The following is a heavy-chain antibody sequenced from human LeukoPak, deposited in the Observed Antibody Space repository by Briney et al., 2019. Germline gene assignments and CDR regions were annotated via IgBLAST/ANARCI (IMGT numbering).Heavy chain of an antibody. Sequence: SETLSLTCAVYGGSFSGYYWSWIRQPPGKGLEWIGEINHSGSTNYNPSLKSRVTISVDTSKNQFSLKLSSVTAADTAVYYCARQHPYYYYYFMDVWGKGTTVTVSS. V-gene: IGHV4-34*01. CDR2: INHSGST. CDR3: ARQHPYYYYYFMDV. J-gene: IGHJ6*03. D-gene: IGHD2-21*01. CDR1: GGSFSGYY.